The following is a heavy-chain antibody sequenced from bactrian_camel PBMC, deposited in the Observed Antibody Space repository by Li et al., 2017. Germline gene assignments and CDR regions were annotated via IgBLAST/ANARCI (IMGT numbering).Heavy chain of an antibody. CDR2: IDSGGRNT. J-gene: IGHJ4*01. V-gene: IGHV3S40*01. Sequence: DVQLVESGGGLVQPGGSLRLSCAASGSTFSSYSMSWVRQAPGKGLEWVSAIDSGGRNTYYADSVKGRFTISRDNAKNTVSLQLNSLKTEDMAIYYCAKALVPLVDWYSGYNDWGQGTQVTVS. CDR3: AKALVPLVDWYSGYND. CDR1: GSTFSSYS. D-gene: IGHD6*01.